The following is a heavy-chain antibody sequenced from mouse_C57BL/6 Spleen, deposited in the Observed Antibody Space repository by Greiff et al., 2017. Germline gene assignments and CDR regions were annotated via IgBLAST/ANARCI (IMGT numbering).Heavy chain of an antibody. Sequence: VKLVESGPGLVQPSQSLSITCTVSGFSLTSYGVHWVRQSPGKGLEWLGVIWRGGSTDYNAAFMSRLSITKDNSKSQVFFKMNSLQADDTAIYYCAKNRGVYYGNYDAMDYWGQGTSVTVSS. CDR1: GFSLTSYG. J-gene: IGHJ4*01. CDR2: IWRGGST. CDR3: AKNRGVYYGNYDAMDY. D-gene: IGHD2-1*01. V-gene: IGHV2-5*01.